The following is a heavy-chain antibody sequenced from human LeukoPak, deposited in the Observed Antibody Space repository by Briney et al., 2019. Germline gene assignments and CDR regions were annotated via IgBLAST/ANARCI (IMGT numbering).Heavy chain of an antibody. CDR1: GFTFKNAW. CDR3: ARVKEASAFDI. V-gene: IGHV3-21*01. J-gene: IGHJ3*02. CDR2: ISSSSSYI. D-gene: IGHD5-12*01. Sequence: GGSLRLSCEASGFTFKNAWMNWVRQAPGKGLEWVSSISSSSSYIYYADSVKGRFTISRDNAKNSLYLQMNSLRAEDAAVYYCARVKEASAFDIWGQGTMVTVSS.